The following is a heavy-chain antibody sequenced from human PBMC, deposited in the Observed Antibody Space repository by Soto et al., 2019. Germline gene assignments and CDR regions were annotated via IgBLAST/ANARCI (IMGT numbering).Heavy chain of an antibody. CDR1: GFTFSSYW. D-gene: IGHD2-15*01. J-gene: IGHJ4*02. Sequence: EVQLVESGRGLVQPGGSLRLSCAASGFTFSSYWMHWVRQAPGKGLVWVSRINSDGSSTRYADSVKGRFTISRDNAKNTLYLQKNSLRAEDTAVYYCVRTSLVVAAATREDYWGQGTLVTVSS. V-gene: IGHV3-74*01. CDR3: VRTSLVVAAATREDY. CDR2: INSDGSST.